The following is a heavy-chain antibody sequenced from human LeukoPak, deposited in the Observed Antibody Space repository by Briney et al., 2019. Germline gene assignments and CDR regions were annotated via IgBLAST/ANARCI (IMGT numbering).Heavy chain of an antibody. J-gene: IGHJ4*02. CDR3: ARGYYYDSSGRVDY. D-gene: IGHD3-22*01. CDR2: INTNTGNP. CDR1: GYTFSSHA. V-gene: IGHV7-4-1*02. Sequence: ASVKVSCKASGYTFSSHAMNWVRQAPGQGLEWMGWINTNTGNPTYAQGFTGRSVFSLDISVSTAYLQISSLKAEDTAMYYCARGYYYDSSGRVDYWGQGTLVTVSS.